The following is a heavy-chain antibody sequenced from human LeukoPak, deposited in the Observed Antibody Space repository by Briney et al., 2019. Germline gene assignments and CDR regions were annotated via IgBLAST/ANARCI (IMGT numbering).Heavy chain of an antibody. D-gene: IGHD3-10*01. CDR3: AEDRDYGSGRSYGLFDY. J-gene: IGHJ4*02. V-gene: IGHV3-7*01. Sequence: GGSLRLSCEASGFTFSDYWMSWVRQAPGKGLEWVANIKQDGSEKYYLDSVKGRFTISRDNAKNSLYLQMNSLRAEDTAVYYCAEDRDYGSGRSYGLFDYWGQGSLVTVSS. CDR2: IKQDGSEK. CDR1: GFTFSDYW.